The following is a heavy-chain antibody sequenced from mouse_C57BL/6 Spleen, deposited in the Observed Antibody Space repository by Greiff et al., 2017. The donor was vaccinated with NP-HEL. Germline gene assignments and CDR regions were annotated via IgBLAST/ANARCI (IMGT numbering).Heavy chain of an antibody. CDR1: GYTFTRYW. V-gene: IGHV1-52*01. D-gene: IGHD1-1*01. CDR2: IDPSDSEN. J-gene: IGHJ2*01. CDR3: TRSRYYGTFDD. Sequence: QVQLQQPGAELVRPGSSVKLSCKASGYTFTRYWMHWVKQRPVQGLEWIGNIDPSDSENQYNQKFKDKATVTVDKSSSTAYMQLSSLTSEDYAVYYCTRSRYYGTFDDWGQGTTLTVSS.